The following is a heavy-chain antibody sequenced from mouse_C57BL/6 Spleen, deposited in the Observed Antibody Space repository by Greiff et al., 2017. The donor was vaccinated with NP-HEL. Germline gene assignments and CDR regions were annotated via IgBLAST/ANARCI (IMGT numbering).Heavy chain of an antibody. V-gene: IGHV1-80*01. CDR2: IYPGDGDT. Sequence: VQLQQSGAELVKPGASVKISCKASGYAFSSYWMNWVKQRPGKGLEWIGQIYPGDGDTNYNGKFKGKATLTADKSSSTAYMQLSSLTSEDSAVYCCARASRFITTVVAPFDYWGQGTTLTVSS. J-gene: IGHJ2*01. D-gene: IGHD1-1*01. CDR1: GYAFSSYW. CDR3: ARASRFITTVVAPFDY.